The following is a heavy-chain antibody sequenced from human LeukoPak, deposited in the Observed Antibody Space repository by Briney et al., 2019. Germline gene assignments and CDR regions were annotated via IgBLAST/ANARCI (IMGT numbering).Heavy chain of an antibody. CDR1: GFTFSGYS. CDR2: ISSSSSTI. Sequence: PGGSLRLSWAAPGFTFSGYSMNWVRQAPGRGRGGVSYISSSSSTIYYADSVKGRFTISRDNSKNTLYLQMNSLRAEDTAVYYCARDSAITGYSYGYLDYWGQGTLVTVSS. CDR3: ARDSAITGYSYGYLDY. D-gene: IGHD5-18*01. V-gene: IGHV3-48*01. J-gene: IGHJ4*02.